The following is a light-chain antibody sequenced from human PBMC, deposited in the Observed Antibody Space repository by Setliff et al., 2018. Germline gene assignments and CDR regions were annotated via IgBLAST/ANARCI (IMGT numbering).Light chain of an antibody. CDR3: TPYTTYTTVV. J-gene: IGLJ2*01. CDR1: NSDVGGYNY. CDR2: DVS. Sequence: QSALTQPAAVSGSPGQSITISCAGTNSDVGGYNYVSWYQQHPNKAPKLMIYDVSKRPSGVSDRFSGSKSGNTASLTISGLQAEDEADYYCTPYTTYTTVVFGGGTKVTVL. V-gene: IGLV2-14*03.